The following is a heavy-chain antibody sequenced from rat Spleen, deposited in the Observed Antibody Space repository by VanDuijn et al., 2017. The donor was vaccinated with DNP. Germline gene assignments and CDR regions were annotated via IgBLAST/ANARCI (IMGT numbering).Heavy chain of an antibody. J-gene: IGHJ2*01. Sequence: QVQLKESGPGLVQPSQTLSLTCTVSGFSLTSYNVHWVRQPTGKGLEWMGIIWTGGSTDYNSALKSRLSISRDTSKSQVFLKKNRLQTEDIATYYCARGNYGGYDYWGQGVMVTVSS. CDR2: IWTGGST. V-gene: IGHV2-30*01. CDR3: ARGNYGGYDY. CDR1: GFSLTSYN. D-gene: IGHD1-11*01.